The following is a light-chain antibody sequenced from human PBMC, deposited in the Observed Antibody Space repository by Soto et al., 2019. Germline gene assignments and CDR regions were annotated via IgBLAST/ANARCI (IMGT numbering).Light chain of an antibody. CDR3: CSYGGSYTPYV. Sequence: QSALTQPRSVSGSPGQSVTISCTGTSSDVGLYNYVSWYQQHPGKPPKLIIYDVSKRPSGVPDRFSGSKSGNTASLTISGLQAEDEGEYFCCSYGGSYTPYVFGTGTKVTVL. V-gene: IGLV2-11*01. J-gene: IGLJ1*01. CDR2: DVS. CDR1: SSDVGLYNY.